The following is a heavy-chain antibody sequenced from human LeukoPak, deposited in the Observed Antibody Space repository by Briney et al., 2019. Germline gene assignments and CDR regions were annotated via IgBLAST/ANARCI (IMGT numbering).Heavy chain of an antibody. V-gene: IGHV4-39*01. D-gene: IGHD5-24*01. Sequence: SETLSLTCTVSGGSISSRSYYWGWIRQPPGKGLEWIGSIYYSGSTYYNPSLQSRVTISVDTSKNQFSLQLTSVAPEDTAVYYCARGWLQPGFDSWGQGTLVTVSS. CDR2: IYYSGST. CDR3: ARGWLQPGFDS. J-gene: IGHJ4*02. CDR1: GGSISSRSYY.